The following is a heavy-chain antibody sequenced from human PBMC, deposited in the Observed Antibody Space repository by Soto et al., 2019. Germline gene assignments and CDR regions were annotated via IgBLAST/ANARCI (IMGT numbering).Heavy chain of an antibody. J-gene: IGHJ4*02. Sequence: GGSLRLPCVASGFTVSSNYMSWVRQAPGKGLEWVSVIYSGGSTYYADSVKGRFTISRDNSKNTLYLQMNSLRAEDTAVYYCARNYYDSGGGFDYWGQGTLVTVSS. D-gene: IGHD3-22*01. CDR3: ARNYYDSGGGFDY. V-gene: IGHV3-53*01. CDR1: GFTVSSNY. CDR2: IYSGGST.